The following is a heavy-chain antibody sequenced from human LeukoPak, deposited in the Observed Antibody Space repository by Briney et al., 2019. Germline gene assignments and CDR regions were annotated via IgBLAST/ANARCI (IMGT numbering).Heavy chain of an antibody. V-gene: IGHV3-23*01. CDR2: ISGSGGST. CDR1: GFTFSSYA. J-gene: IGHJ4*02. Sequence: GGSLRLSCTASGFTFSSYAMSWVRQAPGKGLEWVSVISGSGGSTYYGDSVKGRFTISRDNSKNTLYLQMNSLRAEDTAVYYCAKDGVVTITFDYWGQGTLVTVSP. D-gene: IGHD3-16*01. CDR3: AKDGVVTITFDY.